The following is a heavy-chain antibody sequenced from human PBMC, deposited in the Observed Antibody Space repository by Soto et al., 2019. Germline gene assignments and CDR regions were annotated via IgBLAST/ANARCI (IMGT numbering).Heavy chain of an antibody. CDR1: GFTFSHYG. Sequence: QVQLVESGGGVVQPGGSLKLSCAASGFTFSHYGMHWVRQAPRKGLEWVAHILHDGSKKYYGDSVKGRFTISRDNSNGTLFLQMNSVGADDTAVYFCARDRDSSGFYLDYWGQGTLVIASA. CDR2: ILHDGSKK. V-gene: IGHV3-30-3*01. D-gene: IGHD3-22*01. CDR3: ARDRDSSGFYLDY. J-gene: IGHJ4*02.